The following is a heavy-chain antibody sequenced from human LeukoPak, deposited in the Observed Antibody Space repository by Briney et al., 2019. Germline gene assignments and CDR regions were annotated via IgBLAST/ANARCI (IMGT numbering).Heavy chain of an antibody. J-gene: IGHJ4*02. Sequence: GASVKASCKASGYTFTSYGISWVRQAPGQGLEWMGWISAYNGNTNYAQKLQGRVTMTTDTSTSTAYMELRSLRSDDTAVYYCARDWASMITFGGVIVPFDYWGQGTLVTVSS. D-gene: IGHD3-16*02. V-gene: IGHV1-18*01. CDR2: ISAYNGNT. CDR1: GYTFTSYG. CDR3: ARDWASMITFGGVIVPFDY.